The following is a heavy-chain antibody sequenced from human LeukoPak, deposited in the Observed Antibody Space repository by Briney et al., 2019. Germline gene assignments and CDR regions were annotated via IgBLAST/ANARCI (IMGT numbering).Heavy chain of an antibody. V-gene: IGHV1-18*01. Sequence: GASVKVSCKASGYTFSSYGISWLRQAPGQGLEWMGWISAYNGNTNYAQKFQGRVTMTTDTSTSTLYMGVRSLRSDDTAVYYCARDHGHKSVDYWGQGTLVTVSS. CDR1: GYTFSSYG. J-gene: IGHJ4*02. CDR2: ISAYNGNT. CDR3: ARDHGHKSVDY. D-gene: IGHD2-21*01.